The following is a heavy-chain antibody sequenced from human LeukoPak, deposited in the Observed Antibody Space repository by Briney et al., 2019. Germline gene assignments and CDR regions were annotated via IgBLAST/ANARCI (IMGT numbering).Heavy chain of an antibody. V-gene: IGHV1-2*02. CDR2: IHPNSGGT. CDR3: ARDRVTLTTFQYDWFDP. D-gene: IGHD2-21*02. CDR1: GYTSIGYY. J-gene: IGHJ5*02. Sequence: ASVKVSCKASGYTSIGYYMHWVRQAPGQGLEWMGWIHPNSGGTNYAQKFQGRVTMTRDTSISTAYMELSRLRSDDTAVYYCARDRVTLTTFQYDWFDPWGQGTLVTVSS.